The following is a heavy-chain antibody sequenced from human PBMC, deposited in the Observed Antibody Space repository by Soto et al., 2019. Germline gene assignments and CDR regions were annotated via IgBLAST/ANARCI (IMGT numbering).Heavy chain of an antibody. CDR2: IKQDGSEK. V-gene: IGHV3-7*02. CDR1: GFTFSSYW. CDR3: ATHPYSSGWHC. J-gene: IGHJ4*02. D-gene: IGHD6-25*01. Sequence: GGSLRLSCAASGFTFSSYWMTWVRQAPGKGLEWVANIKQDGSEKYYVDSVKGRFTISRDNAKNSLYLQMNSLRAEDTAVYYCATHPYSSGWHCWGQGTLVTVSS.